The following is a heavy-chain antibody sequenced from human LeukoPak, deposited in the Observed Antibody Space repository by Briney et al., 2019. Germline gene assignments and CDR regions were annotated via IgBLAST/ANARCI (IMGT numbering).Heavy chain of an antibody. Sequence: GASVKVSCKASGYTFTSYDIGWVRQATGEGLEWVGWMNPKSGNTGYAQKFQGRVTITRNTSISTAYMELSSLRSEDTPVYYCASTKWELPLDVDYWGQGTLVTVSP. CDR2: MNPKSGNT. J-gene: IGHJ4*02. CDR1: GYTFTSYD. D-gene: IGHD1-26*01. CDR3: ASTKWELPLDVDY. V-gene: IGHV1-8*03.